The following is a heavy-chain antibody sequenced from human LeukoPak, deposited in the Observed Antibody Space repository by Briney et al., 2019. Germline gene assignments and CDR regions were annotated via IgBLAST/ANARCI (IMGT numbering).Heavy chain of an antibody. CDR1: GGSISSGSYY. CDR2: IYTSGST. Sequence: SQTLSLTCAVPGGSISSGSYYWSWIRQPAGKGLEWIGRIYTSGSTNYNPSLKSRVTISVDTSKNQFSLKLSSVTAADTAVYYCARGILGYCSSTSCNNWFDPWGQGTLVTVSS. V-gene: IGHV4-61*02. CDR3: ARGILGYCSSTSCNNWFDP. J-gene: IGHJ5*02. D-gene: IGHD2-2*01.